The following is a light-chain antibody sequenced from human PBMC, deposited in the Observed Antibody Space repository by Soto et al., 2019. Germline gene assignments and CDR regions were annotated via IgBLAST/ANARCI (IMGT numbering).Light chain of an antibody. Sequence: QSALTQPPSASGSPGQSVTISWTGSSSDVGGYNYVSWYQQHPGKAPKLMIYEVSKRPSGVPDRLSGSKSGNTASLTVSGLQAEDEADYYCSPYGGSNTVVFGGGTKLTVL. CDR3: SPYGGSNTVV. J-gene: IGLJ2*01. CDR1: SSDVGGYNY. CDR2: EVS. V-gene: IGLV2-8*01.